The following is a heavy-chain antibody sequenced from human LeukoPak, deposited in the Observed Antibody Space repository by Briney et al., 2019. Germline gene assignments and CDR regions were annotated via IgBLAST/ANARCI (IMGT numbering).Heavy chain of an antibody. CDR2: IIPILGIA. Sequence: GSSVQVSCKASGGTFSSYAISWVRQAPGQGLEWMGRIIPILGIANYAQKFQGRVTITADKSTSTAYMELSSLRSEDTAVYYCARDSSGEYYYDSSGYIYYDYWGQGTLVTVSS. D-gene: IGHD3-22*01. CDR3: ARDSSGEYYYDSSGYIYYDY. J-gene: IGHJ4*02. V-gene: IGHV1-69*04. CDR1: GGTFSSYA.